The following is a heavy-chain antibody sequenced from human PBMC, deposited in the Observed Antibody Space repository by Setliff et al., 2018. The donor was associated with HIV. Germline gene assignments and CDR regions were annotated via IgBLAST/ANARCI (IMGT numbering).Heavy chain of an antibody. J-gene: IGHJ6*03. Sequence: SETLSLTCTVSGGSISSYYWNWIRQSAGKGLEWIGRIDTSESTNYNPSLKSRVTMSVDTSNHQFSLKLSSVTAAGTAVYYCARLGYCSRTTCYGYYYMDVWGKGTTVTVSS. CDR1: GGSISSYY. D-gene: IGHD2-2*01. V-gene: IGHV4-4*07. CDR3: ARLGYCSRTTCYGYYYMDV. CDR2: IDTSEST.